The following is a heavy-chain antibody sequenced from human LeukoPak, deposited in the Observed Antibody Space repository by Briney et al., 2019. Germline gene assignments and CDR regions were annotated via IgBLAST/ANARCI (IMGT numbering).Heavy chain of an antibody. Sequence: SETLSLTCTVSGDSITSRNYLWGWIRQPPGKGLEYIASIYYSGKTYHNPSLRSRVTMSIDSSENQFSLKLSAVTAADTAVYYCARGGSRTRFFDYWGQGTLVTVSS. CDR2: IYYSGKT. CDR3: ARGGSRTRFFDY. V-gene: IGHV4-39*07. CDR1: GDSITSRNYL. D-gene: IGHD3-3*01. J-gene: IGHJ4*02.